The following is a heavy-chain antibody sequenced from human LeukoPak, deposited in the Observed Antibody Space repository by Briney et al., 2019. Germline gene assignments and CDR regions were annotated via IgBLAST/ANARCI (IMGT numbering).Heavy chain of an antibody. CDR1: GGSISSSSYY. CDR2: IYYSGST. V-gene: IGHV4-39*01. D-gene: IGHD3-22*01. CDR3: ARHPSIGSSGYLYYFDY. J-gene: IGHJ4*02. Sequence: SETLSLTCTVSGGSISSSSYYWGWIRQPPGKGLEWIGGIYYSGSTYYNPSLKSRVTISVDTSKNQFSLRLSSVTAADTAVYYCARHPSIGSSGYLYYFDYWGQGTLVTVSS.